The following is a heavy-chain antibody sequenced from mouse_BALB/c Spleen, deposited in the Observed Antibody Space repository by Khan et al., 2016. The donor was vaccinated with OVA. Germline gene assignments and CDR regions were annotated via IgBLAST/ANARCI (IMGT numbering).Heavy chain of an antibody. CDR2: ISYSGNT. J-gene: IGHJ2*01. CDR1: GYSFTSYYA. D-gene: IGHD1-1*01. CDR3: ARVYGGDFDY. V-gene: IGHV3-2*02. Sequence: EVQLQESGPGLVKPSQSLSLICTVTGYSFTSYYARNWIRQFPGNQLEWMGFISYSGNTKYNPSLKSRISITRDTSKNPFFLLLNSVTTEDTATDYCARVYGGDFDYWGQGTTLTVSS.